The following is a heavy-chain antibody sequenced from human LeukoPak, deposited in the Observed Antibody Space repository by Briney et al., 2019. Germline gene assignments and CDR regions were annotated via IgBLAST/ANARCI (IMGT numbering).Heavy chain of an antibody. V-gene: IGHV3-30*18. J-gene: IGHJ3*02. CDR1: GFTFSSYG. D-gene: IGHD2-21*01. Sequence: PGGSLRLSCAASGFTFSSYGMHWVRRAPGKGLEWVAVISYDGSNKYYADSVKGLFTISRDNSKNTLYLQMNSLRAEDTAVYYCAKDQGLHGGEPRPDAFDIWGQGTMVTVSS. CDR3: AKDQGLHGGEPRPDAFDI. CDR2: ISYDGSNK.